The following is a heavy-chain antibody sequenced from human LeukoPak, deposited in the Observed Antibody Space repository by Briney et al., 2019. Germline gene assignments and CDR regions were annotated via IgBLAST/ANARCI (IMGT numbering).Heavy chain of an antibody. V-gene: IGHV1-8*01. CDR3: ARDPLRYFDWLPRRAPESNWFDP. CDR1: GYTFTSYD. Sequence: GASVKVSCMASGYTFTSYDINWVRQATGQGLEWMGWMNPNSGNTGYAQKFQGRVTMTRNTSISTAYMELSSLRSEDTAVYYCARDPLRYFDWLPRRAPESNWFDPWGQGTLVTVSS. J-gene: IGHJ5*02. D-gene: IGHD3-9*01. CDR2: MNPNSGNT.